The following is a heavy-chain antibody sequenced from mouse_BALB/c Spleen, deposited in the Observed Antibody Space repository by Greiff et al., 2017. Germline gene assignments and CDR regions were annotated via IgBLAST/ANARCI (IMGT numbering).Heavy chain of an antibody. CDR2: ISYDGSN. D-gene: IGHD2-14*01. CDR1: GYSITSGYY. V-gene: IGHV3-6*02. Sequence: EVKLMESGPGLVKPSQSLSLTCSVTGYSITSGYYWNWIRQFPGNKLEWMGYISYDGSNNYNPSLKNRISITRDTSKNQFFLKLNSVTTEDTATYYCARDDYRYDTEFAYWGQGTLVTVSA. J-gene: IGHJ3*01. CDR3: ARDDYRYDTEFAY.